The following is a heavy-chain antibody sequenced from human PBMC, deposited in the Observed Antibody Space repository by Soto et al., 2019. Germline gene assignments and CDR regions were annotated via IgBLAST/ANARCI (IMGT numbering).Heavy chain of an antibody. J-gene: IGHJ6*02. CDR3: ARGLGYCSGGSCYRSYYYYGMDV. D-gene: IGHD2-15*01. V-gene: IGHV4-34*01. Sequence: PSETLSLTCAVYGGSFSGYYWSWIRQPPGKGLEWIGEINHSGSTNYNPSLKSRVTISVDTSKNQFSLKLSSVTAADTAVYYCARGLGYCSGGSCYRSYYYYGMDVWGQGTTVT. CDR2: INHSGST. CDR1: GGSFSGYY.